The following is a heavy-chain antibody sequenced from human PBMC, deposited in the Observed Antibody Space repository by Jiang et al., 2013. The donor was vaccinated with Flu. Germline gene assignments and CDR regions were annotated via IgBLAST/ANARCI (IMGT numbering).Heavy chain of an antibody. CDR2: INPSGEST. CDR3: ARDRVVATIIYYYGMDV. Sequence: EVKKPGASVKVSCKASGYTFTGYYIHWVRQAPGQGLEWMGVINPSGESTAYAQKFQGRVTLTWDPSASTVYMELSSLISEDTAVYYCARDRVVATIIYYYGMDVWGQGTTVTVSS. CDR1: GYTFTGYY. J-gene: IGHJ6*02. V-gene: IGHV1-46*01. D-gene: IGHD5-12*01.